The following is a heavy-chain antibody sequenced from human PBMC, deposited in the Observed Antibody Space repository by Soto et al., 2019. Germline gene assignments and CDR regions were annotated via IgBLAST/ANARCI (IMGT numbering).Heavy chain of an antibody. Sequence: GESLKISCKVSGYSFTSYWIGWLRQMPGKVLEWMGIIYPGDSDTRYSPSFQGQVTISADKSISTAYLQWSSLKASDTAMYYYARHPVSAYSSSSESYYGMEVWGQGTTVTVSS. CDR2: IYPGDSDT. CDR3: ARHPVSAYSSSSESYYGMEV. J-gene: IGHJ6*02. V-gene: IGHV5-51*01. CDR1: GYSFTSYW. D-gene: IGHD6-6*01.